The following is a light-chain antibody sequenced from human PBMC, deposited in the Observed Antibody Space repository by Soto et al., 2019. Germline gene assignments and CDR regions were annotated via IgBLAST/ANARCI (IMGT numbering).Light chain of an antibody. CDR1: QSVSSSF. Sequence: EIVLTQSPGTLSLSPGERATLSCRAIQSVSSSFLAWYQQRPGQTPRLLIYGASSRATGISDRFSGSGSGTDFSFTITSLQPEDSATYYCQQYDTRPTMTFGQGTRLEIK. V-gene: IGKV3-20*01. J-gene: IGKJ5*01. CDR3: QQYDTRPTMT. CDR2: GAS.